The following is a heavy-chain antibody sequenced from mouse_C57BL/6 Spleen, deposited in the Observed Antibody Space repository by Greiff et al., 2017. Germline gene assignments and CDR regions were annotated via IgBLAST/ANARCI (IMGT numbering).Heavy chain of an antibody. CDR1: GYTFTSYW. Sequence: QVQLQQPGAELVKPGASVKLSCKASGYTFTSYWMHWVKQRPGQGLEWIGMIHPNSGSTNYNEKFKSKATLTVDKSSSTAYMQLSSLTSEDSAVYYCATDYDDWYFDVWGTGTTVTVSS. CDR2: IHPNSGST. CDR3: ATDYDDWYFDV. J-gene: IGHJ1*03. V-gene: IGHV1-64*01. D-gene: IGHD2-4*01.